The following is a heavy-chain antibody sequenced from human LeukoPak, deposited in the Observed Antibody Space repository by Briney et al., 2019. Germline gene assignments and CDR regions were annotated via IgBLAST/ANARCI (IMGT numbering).Heavy chain of an antibody. CDR2: ISSSGSTI. Sequence: GGSLRLSCAAFGFTFSSYEMNWVRQAPGKGLEWVSYISSSGSTIYYADSVKGRFTISRDNAKNSLYLQMNSLRAEGTAVYYCARDPAPLGYWGQGTLVTVSS. CDR1: GFTFSSYE. J-gene: IGHJ4*02. D-gene: IGHD2-2*01. CDR3: ARDPAPLGY. V-gene: IGHV3-48*03.